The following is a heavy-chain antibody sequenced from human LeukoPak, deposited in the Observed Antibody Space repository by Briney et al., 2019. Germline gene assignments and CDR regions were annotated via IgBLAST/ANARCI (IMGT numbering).Heavy chain of an antibody. CDR2: INHSGGT. J-gene: IGHJ6*03. CDR3: ARGRYYYDSSGYPSHYYYYMDV. Sequence: PSETLSLTCAVYGGSFSGYYWSWIRQPPGKGLEWIGEINHSGGTNYNPSLKSRVTISVDTSKNQFSLKLSSVTAADTAVYYCARGRYYYDSSGYPSHYYYYMDVWGKGTTVTVSS. V-gene: IGHV4-34*01. D-gene: IGHD3-22*01. CDR1: GGSFSGYY.